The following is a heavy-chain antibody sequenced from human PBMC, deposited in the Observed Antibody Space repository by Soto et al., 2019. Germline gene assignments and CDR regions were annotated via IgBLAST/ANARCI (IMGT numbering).Heavy chain of an antibody. D-gene: IGHD6-13*01. J-gene: IGHJ2*01. CDR2: IYYSGTT. V-gene: IGHV4-59*01. Sequence: QVQLQESGPGLVKPSETLSLTCTVSGGSISTYYWRWIRQPPGKGLEWIGYIYYSGTTKYNPSLKIRVTISVDTSKNQFALKLSSVTAADTAVYYCERDRAAGNLPDWYFDLWGRGTLVTVSS. CDR3: ERDRAAGNLPDWYFDL. CDR1: GGSISTYY.